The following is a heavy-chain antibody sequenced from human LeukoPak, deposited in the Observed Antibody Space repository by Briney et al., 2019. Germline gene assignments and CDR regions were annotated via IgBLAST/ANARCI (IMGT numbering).Heavy chain of an antibody. J-gene: IGHJ4*02. Sequence: GGSLRLSCEGSGFTFSKNGMHGVRQAPGQGLLGVAFIQSDGRNKYYADSVQGRFTISRDNSKNTLYLQMSSLRAEDTAVFYCAKRGTPLPYYDYWGQGALVTVSS. D-gene: IGHD1-1*01. CDR1: GFTFSKNG. CDR2: IQSDGRNK. V-gene: IGHV3-30*02. CDR3: AKRGTPLPYYDY.